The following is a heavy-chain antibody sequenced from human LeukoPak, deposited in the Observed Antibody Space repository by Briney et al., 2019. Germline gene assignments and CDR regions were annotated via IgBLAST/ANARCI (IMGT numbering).Heavy chain of an antibody. V-gene: IGHV1-24*01. CDR2: FDPEDGET. CDR3: ATGSRGELTGEFDY. D-gene: IGHD1-26*01. J-gene: IGHJ4*02. CDR1: GYTLTELS. Sequence: ASVKVSCKVSGYTLTELSMHWVRQAPGKGLEWMGGFDPEDGETSYAQEFQGRATMTEDTSTDTAYMELSTLKSEDTAVYYCATGSRGELTGEFDYWGQGTLVTVSS.